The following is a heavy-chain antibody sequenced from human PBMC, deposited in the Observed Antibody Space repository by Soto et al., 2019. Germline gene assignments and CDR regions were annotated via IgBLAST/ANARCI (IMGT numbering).Heavy chain of an antibody. V-gene: IGHV3-30*18. CDR1: GFTFSSYG. D-gene: IGHD3-22*01. CDR2: ISYDGSNK. Sequence: QVQLVESGGGVVQPGRSLRLSCAASGFTFSSYGMHWVRQAPGKGLEWVAVISYDGSNKYYADSVKGRFTISRDNSKNTLYLQMNSLRAEDTAVYYCAKMGNYYSFDYWGQGTLVTVSS. J-gene: IGHJ4*02. CDR3: AKMGNYYSFDY.